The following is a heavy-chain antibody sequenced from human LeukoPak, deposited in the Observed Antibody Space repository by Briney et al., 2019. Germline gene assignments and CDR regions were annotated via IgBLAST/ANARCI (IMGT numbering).Heavy chain of an antibody. D-gene: IGHD3-22*01. CDR1: GYSFTSYW. CDR3: ATGYYSHYFDY. Sequence: GESLKISCKGSGYSFTSYWIGWVRLMPGKGLEWMGIIYPGDSDTKYSPSFRGQVTISADKSISTAYLQWSSLKASDTAMYYCATGYYSHYFDYCGQGTLVTVSS. CDR2: IYPGDSDT. J-gene: IGHJ4*02. V-gene: IGHV5-51*01.